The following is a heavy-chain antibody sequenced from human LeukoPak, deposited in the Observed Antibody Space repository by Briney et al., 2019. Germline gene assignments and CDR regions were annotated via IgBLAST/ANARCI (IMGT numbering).Heavy chain of an antibody. V-gene: IGHV4-59*11. J-gene: IGHJ4*02. CDR1: GGSISSHY. Sequence: SETLSLTCTASGGSISSHYWSWIRQPPGKGLEWIGYIYYSGSTNYNPSLKSRVTISVDTSKNQFSLKLSSVTAADTAVYYCARGAYKYEYWGQGTLVTVSS. CDR3: ARGAYKYEY. CDR2: IYYSGST. D-gene: IGHD5-18*01.